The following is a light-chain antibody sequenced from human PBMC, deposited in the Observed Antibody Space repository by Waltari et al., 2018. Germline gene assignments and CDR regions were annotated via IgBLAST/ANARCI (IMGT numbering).Light chain of an antibody. Sequence: TQSTLSLPATPGEPASISCRSSLSLLHSNGYNYLDRYLQQPGQSPQLLIYLGSNRASGVPDRFSGSGSGTDFTLKISRVEAEDVGVYYCMQSLRALWTFGQGTKVEIK. CDR1: LSLLHSNGYNY. J-gene: IGKJ1*01. CDR3: MQSLRALWT. CDR2: LGS. V-gene: IGKV2-28*01.